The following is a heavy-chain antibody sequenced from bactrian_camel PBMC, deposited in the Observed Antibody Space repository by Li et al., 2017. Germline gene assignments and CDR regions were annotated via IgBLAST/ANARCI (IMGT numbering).Heavy chain of an antibody. CDR1: GNTYSTYC. D-gene: IGHD3*01. V-gene: IGHV3S53*01. J-gene: IGHJ6*01. CDR2: IDMYGTT. Sequence: HVQLVESGGGSVHAGGSLLLSRAASGNTYSTYCMGWFRQAPGKEREGVANIDMYGTTTYADSVKGRFTISRENGKRIVYLQMNDLRIEDTAVYYCVATFCADMPLWIKYGARDFGYWGQGTQVTVS. CDR3: VATFCADMPLWIKYGARDFGY.